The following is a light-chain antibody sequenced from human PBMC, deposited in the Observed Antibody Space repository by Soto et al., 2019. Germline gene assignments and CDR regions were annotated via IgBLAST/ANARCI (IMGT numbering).Light chain of an antibody. Sequence: EIMLTQSPSTLPLSQGERATLSCGASQSVSSNYLAEYQQKPGLAPRLLIYDASTRATGIPDRFSGSGSGTDFTLTISRLEPADFAVYYCQQSGSSRTFGQGTKADI. V-gene: IGKV3D-20*01. CDR3: QQSGSSRT. CDR1: QSVSSNY. J-gene: IGKJ1*01. CDR2: DAS.